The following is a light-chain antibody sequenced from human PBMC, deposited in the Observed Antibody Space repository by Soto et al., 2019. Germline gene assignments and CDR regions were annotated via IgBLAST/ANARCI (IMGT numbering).Light chain of an antibody. CDR1: QGISNY. CDR3: QKHTRAPWT. Sequence: DIPMTQSPSSLSASVGDRVTITCRASQGISNYLAWYQQKPGKVPKLLIYAASTLQSEVPSRFSASGSGTDFSLTISSLQPEDVATYYCQKHTRAPWTFGQGTRVEIK. CDR2: AAS. J-gene: IGKJ1*01. V-gene: IGKV1-27*01.